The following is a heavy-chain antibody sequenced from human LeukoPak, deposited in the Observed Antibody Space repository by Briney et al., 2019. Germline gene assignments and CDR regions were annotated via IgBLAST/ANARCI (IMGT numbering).Heavy chain of an antibody. V-gene: IGHV3-23*01. CDR3: AREYRAAAGTREGGYYYYMDV. CDR2: ISPSGDIL. Sequence: GGSLRLSCAASGFTFSSHGMNWVRQAPGKGLEWVSGISPSGDILYYADSVKGQFTISRDNSKNTVYLQMNSLRAEDTAVYYCAREYRAAAGTREGGYYYYMDVWGKGTTVTISS. J-gene: IGHJ6*03. D-gene: IGHD6-13*01. CDR1: GFTFSSHG.